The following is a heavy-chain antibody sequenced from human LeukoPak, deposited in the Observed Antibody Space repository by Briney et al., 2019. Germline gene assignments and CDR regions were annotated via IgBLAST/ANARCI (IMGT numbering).Heavy chain of an antibody. J-gene: IGHJ5*02. V-gene: IGHV3-30*02. D-gene: IGHD3-10*01. CDR1: GFTFRNYG. CDR2: IRYDGSNK. CDR3: AKDSRARQFGEFLSRAPQYNWFDP. Sequence: GCAVSVSYALSGFTFRNYGMHWVRQAPGKGLEWVAFIRYDGSNKFYPDSVKGRFTISRDNSKNTLYLQMNSLRAEDTAVYYCAKDSRARQFGEFLSRAPQYNWFDPWGQGTLVTVSS.